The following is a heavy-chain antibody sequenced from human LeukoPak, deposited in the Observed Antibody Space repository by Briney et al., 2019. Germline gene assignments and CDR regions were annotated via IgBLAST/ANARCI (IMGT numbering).Heavy chain of an antibody. CDR1: GYSFTDYY. CDR2: INLNSGDI. Sequence: ASVKVSCKASGYSFTDYYMHWVRQAPGQGLEWMGWINLNSGDIKSAQKFRGRVTMTRDTSITTVYMEVSWLTSDDTAIYYCARADRLHGGPYLIGPWGQGTLVTVSS. D-gene: IGHD2-21*01. V-gene: IGHV1-2*02. J-gene: IGHJ5*02. CDR3: ARADRLHGGPYLIGP.